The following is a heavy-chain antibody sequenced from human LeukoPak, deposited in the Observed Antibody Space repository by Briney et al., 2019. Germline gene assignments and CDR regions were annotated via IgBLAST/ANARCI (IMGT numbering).Heavy chain of an antibody. CDR3: ARAMWGYCSSTSCSCDY. CDR2: ISSSSSTI. D-gene: IGHD2-2*01. Sequence: GGSLRLSCAASGFTFSSYSMNWVRQAPGKGLERVSYISSSSSTIYYADSVKGRFTISRDNAKNSLYLQMNSLRAEDTAVYHCARAMWGYCSSTSCSCDYWGQGTLVTVSS. CDR1: GFTFSSYS. V-gene: IGHV3-48*01. J-gene: IGHJ4*02.